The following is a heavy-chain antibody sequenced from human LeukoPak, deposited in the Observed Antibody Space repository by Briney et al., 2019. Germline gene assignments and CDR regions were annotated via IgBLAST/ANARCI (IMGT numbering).Heavy chain of an antibody. CDR2: ISYDGSNK. CDR1: GFTFSSYG. V-gene: IGHV3-30*18. J-gene: IGHJ4*02. CDR3: AKDLGCGGSCYSPGVY. D-gene: IGHD2-15*01. Sequence: GGSLRLSCAASGFTFSSYGMHWVRQAPGKGLEWVAVISYDGSNKYYADSVKGRFTISRDNSKNTLYLQMNSLRAEDTAVYYCAKDLGCGGSCYSPGVYWGQGTLVTVSS.